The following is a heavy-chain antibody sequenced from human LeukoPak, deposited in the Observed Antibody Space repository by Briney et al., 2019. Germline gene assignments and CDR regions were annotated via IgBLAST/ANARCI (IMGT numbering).Heavy chain of an antibody. V-gene: IGHV1-69*06. CDR3: ARDGAKIAAAGTFDY. CDR2: IIPIFGTA. D-gene: IGHD6-13*01. J-gene: IGHJ4*02. CDR1: GGTFGSYA. Sequence: SVKVSCKASGGTFGSYAISWVRQAPGQGLEWTGGIIPIFGTANYAQKFQGRVTITADKSTSTAYMELSSLRSEDTAVYYCARDGAKIAAAGTFDYWGQGTLVTVSS.